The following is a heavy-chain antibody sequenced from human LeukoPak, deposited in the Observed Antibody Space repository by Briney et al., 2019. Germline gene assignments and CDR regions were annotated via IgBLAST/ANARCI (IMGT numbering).Heavy chain of an antibody. CDR2: IYYSGST. CDR3: ARHLRGYSYGYLDY. V-gene: IGHV4-59*08. Sequence: SETLSLTCTVSGGSISSYYWSWIRQPPGKGLEWIGYIYYSGSTNYNPSLKSRVTISVDTSKTQFSLKLSSVTAADTAVYYCARHLRGYSYGYLDYWGQGTLVTVSS. D-gene: IGHD5-18*01. CDR1: GGSISSYY. J-gene: IGHJ4*02.